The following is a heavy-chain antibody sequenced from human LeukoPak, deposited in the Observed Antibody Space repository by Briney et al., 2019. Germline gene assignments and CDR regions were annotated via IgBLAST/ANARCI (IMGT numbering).Heavy chain of an antibody. Sequence: GGSLRLSCSASGFTFSSYAMHWVRQAPGKGLEYVSAISSNGGSTYYADSVKGRFTISRDNSKNTLYLQMNSLRDEDTAVYYCASDYRYYDSSGYYSFDYWGQGTLVTVSS. CDR3: ASDYRYYDSSGYYSFDY. D-gene: IGHD3-22*01. J-gene: IGHJ4*02. CDR2: ISSNGGST. V-gene: IGHV3-64*04. CDR1: GFTFSSYA.